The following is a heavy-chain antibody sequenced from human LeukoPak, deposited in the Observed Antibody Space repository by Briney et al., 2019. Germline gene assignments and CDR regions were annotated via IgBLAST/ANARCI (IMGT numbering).Heavy chain of an antibody. CDR1: GFTFSSYA. V-gene: IGHV3-23*01. CDR2: ISGSGGST. CDR3: AKDLPTPNYDILTGYYNVRVY. D-gene: IGHD3-9*01. J-gene: IGHJ4*02. Sequence: GGSLRLSCAASGFTFSSYAMSWVRQAPGKGLEWVSAISGSGGSTYYADSVKGRFTISRDNSKNTLYLQMNSLRAEDTAVYYCAKDLPTPNYDILTGYYNVRVYWGQGTLVTVSS.